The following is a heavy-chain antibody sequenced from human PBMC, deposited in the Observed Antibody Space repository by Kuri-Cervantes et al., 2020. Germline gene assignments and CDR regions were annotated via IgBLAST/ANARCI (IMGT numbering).Heavy chain of an antibody. D-gene: IGHD3-22*01. V-gene: IGHV3-21*01. CDR2: ISSSSSYI. CDR1: GFTFSSYS. Sequence: GGSLRLSCAASGFTFSSYSMNWVRQAPGKGLEWVSSISSSSSYIYYADSVKGRFTISRDNAKNSLYLQMNSLRAEDTAVYYCAKDSDDSSGYIFDYWGQGTLVTVSS. CDR3: AKDSDDSSGYIFDY. J-gene: IGHJ4*02.